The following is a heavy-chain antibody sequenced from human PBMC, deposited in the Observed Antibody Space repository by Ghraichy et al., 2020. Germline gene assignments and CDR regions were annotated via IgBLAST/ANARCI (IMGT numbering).Heavy chain of an antibody. J-gene: IGHJ4*02. CDR1: GYTFTNYW. CDR2: IQPGDSET. V-gene: IGHV5-51*01. Sequence: GESLNISCQASGYTFTNYWIGWVRQMPGKGLEWMGIIQPGDSETRYSLSFHGRGTISADKAICTAYLQWGSLEASDTAMYFCARLRQPRIQLRRGGYFDYWGQGILVTVSS. CDR3: ARLRQPRIQLRRGGYFDY. D-gene: IGHD5-18*01.